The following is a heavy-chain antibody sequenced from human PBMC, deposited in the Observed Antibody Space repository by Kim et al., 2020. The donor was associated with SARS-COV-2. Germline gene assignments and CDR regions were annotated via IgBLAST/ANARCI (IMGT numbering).Heavy chain of an antibody. CDR1: GGTFSSYA. D-gene: IGHD2-2*01. V-gene: IGHV1-69*13. J-gene: IGHJ6*02. Sequence: SVKVSCKASGGTFSSYAISWVRQAPGQGLEWMGGIIPIFGTANYAQKFQGRVTITADESTSTAYMELSSLRSEDTAVYYCARDRSCSSTSCWVKTVGIYYYYGMDVWGQGTTVTVSS. CDR2: IIPIFGTA. CDR3: ARDRSCSSTSCWVKTVGIYYYYGMDV.